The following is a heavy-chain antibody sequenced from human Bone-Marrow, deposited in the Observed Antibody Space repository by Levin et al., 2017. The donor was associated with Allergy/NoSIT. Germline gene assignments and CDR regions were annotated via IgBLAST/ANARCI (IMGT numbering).Heavy chain of an antibody. CDR2: ISYRGTT. CDR1: GGSFSGGGYH. D-gene: IGHD5-24*01. J-gene: IGHJ4*02. CDR3: AREDGYVFDC. Sequence: SETLSLTCTVSGGSFSGGGYHWSWIRQHPEKGLEWIGYISYRGTTYYNPSLKSRVTMSVDTSKTQFSLNLRSVTAADTAVYCCAREDGYVFDCWGQGTPVTVSS. V-gene: IGHV4-31*03.